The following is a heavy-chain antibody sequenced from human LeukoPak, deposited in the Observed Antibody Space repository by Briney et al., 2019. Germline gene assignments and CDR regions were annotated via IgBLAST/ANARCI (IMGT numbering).Heavy chain of an antibody. CDR2: ISSSSSYI. D-gene: IGHD1-26*01. J-gene: IGHJ3*02. CDR3: AREVSGSYGAAFDI. Sequence: GGSLRLSCAASGFTVSSNYMSWVRQAPGKGLEWVSSISSSSSYIYYADSVKGRFTISRDNAKNSLYLQMNSLRAEDTAVYYCAREVSGSYGAAFDIWGQGTMVTVSS. CDR1: GFTVSSNY. V-gene: IGHV3-21*01.